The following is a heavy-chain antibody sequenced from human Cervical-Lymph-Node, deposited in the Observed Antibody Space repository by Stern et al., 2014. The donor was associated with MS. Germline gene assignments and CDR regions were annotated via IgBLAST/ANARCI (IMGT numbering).Heavy chain of an antibody. J-gene: IGHJ4*02. V-gene: IGHV3-9*01. D-gene: IGHD3-3*01. Sequence: EVQLVQSGGGLVQPGRSLRLSCAASGFTFADHALPLVRQAPRKGLGWVSGINWSGVNTGYEDVVEGRFTISRDNDKNSLYLQINSLRVEDTAFYYCAKDISDYWSGPADYWGQGTLVTVSS. CDR3: AKDISDYWSGPADY. CDR2: INWSGVNT. CDR1: GFTFADHA.